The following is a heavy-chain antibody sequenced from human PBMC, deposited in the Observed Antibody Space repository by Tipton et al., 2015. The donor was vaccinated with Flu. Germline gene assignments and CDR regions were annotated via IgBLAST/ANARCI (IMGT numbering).Heavy chain of an antibody. D-gene: IGHD3-3*02. CDR2: IDTGGSGT. Sequence: GSLRLSCAASGFTFSSYDMSWVRQAPGKGLEWASSIDTGGSGTTYADSVKGRFTISRDNSKNTLNLQMNGLRAEDTAAYYCATVLSLGHWYFDLWGRGTLVTVSS. CDR1: GFTFSSYD. J-gene: IGHJ2*01. CDR3: ATVLSLGHWYFDL. V-gene: IGHV3-23*05.